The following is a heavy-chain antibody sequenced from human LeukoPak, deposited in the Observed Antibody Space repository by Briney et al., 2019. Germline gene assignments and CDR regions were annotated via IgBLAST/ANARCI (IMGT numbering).Heavy chain of an antibody. V-gene: IGHV4-4*07. J-gene: IGHJ4*02. CDR2: IYTSGST. CDR3: ARDGRYWNDASFDY. Sequence: SETLSLTCTVSGGSISSYYWSWIRQPAGKGLEWIGRIYTSGSTNYNPSLKSRVTMSVDTSKNQFSLKLSSVTAADTAVYYCARDGRYWNDASFDYWGQGTLVTVSS. CDR1: GGSISSYY. D-gene: IGHD1-1*01.